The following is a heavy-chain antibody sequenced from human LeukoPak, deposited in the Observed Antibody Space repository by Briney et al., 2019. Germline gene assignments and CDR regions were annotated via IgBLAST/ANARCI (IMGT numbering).Heavy chain of an antibody. D-gene: IGHD6-19*01. CDR1: GFTFSSHS. CDR3: VRDADISGWYSYSDY. Sequence: GGSLRLSCAASGFTFSSHSMNWVRQAPGKGLEWVSYISSSSTIYYADSVKGRFTISRDNAKNSLYLQMNSLRAEDTAVYYCVRDADISGWYSYSDYWGQGVLVTVSS. J-gene: IGHJ4*02. V-gene: IGHV3-48*01. CDR2: ISSSSTI.